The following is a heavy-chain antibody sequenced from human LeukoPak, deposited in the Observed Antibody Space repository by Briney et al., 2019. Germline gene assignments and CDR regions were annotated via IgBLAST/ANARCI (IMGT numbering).Heavy chain of an antibody. Sequence: GASVKVSCKASGYTFTSYGISWVRQAPGQGLEWRGWISAYNGNTNYAQKLQGRVTMTTDTSTSTAYMELRSLRSDDTAVYYCARDPHYYDSSGKEAYGMDVWGQGTTVTVSS. CDR2: ISAYNGNT. CDR1: GYTFTSYG. D-gene: IGHD3-22*01. CDR3: ARDPHYYDSSGKEAYGMDV. V-gene: IGHV1-18*01. J-gene: IGHJ6*02.